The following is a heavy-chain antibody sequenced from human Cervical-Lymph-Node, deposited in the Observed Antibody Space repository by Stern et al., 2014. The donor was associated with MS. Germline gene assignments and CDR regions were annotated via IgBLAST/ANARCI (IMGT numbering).Heavy chain of an antibody. Sequence: EDQLVESGGGLIQPGGSLRLSCAASGFTVSSNYMSWVRQAPGKGLEWVSFIYSGGSTYYADSVKGRFTISRDNSKNTLYLQMNSLRAEDMAVYYCARDSSGYNYFDYWGQGTLVTVSS. CDR3: ARDSSGYNYFDY. CDR1: GFTVSSNY. D-gene: IGHD3-22*01. J-gene: IGHJ4*02. V-gene: IGHV3-53*01. CDR2: IYSGGST.